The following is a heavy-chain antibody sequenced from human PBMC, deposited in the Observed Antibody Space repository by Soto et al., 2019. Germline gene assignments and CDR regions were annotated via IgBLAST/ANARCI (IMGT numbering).Heavy chain of an antibody. CDR3: ARAPYRGYGRGY. V-gene: IGHV3-21*01. CDR1: GFTFSSYS. Sequence: VQLVESGGGLVKPGGSLRLSCAASGFTFSSYSMNWVRQAPGKGLEWVSSISSSSSYIYYADSVKGRFTISRDNAKNSLYLQMNSLRAEDTAVYYCARAPYRGYGRGYWGQGTLVTVSS. CDR2: ISSSSSYI. D-gene: IGHD5-12*01. J-gene: IGHJ4*02.